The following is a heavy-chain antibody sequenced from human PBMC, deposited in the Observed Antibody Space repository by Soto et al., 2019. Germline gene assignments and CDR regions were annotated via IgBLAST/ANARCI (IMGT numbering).Heavy chain of an antibody. CDR3: ARATMSRYIVLMVYAIHYYYYGMDV. Sequence: ASVKVSCKVSGYTLTELSMHWVRQAPGKGLEWMGGFDPEDGETIYAQKFQGRVTMTEDTSTDTAYMELSSLRSEDTAVYYCARATMSRYIVLMVYAIHYYYYGMDVWGQGTTVTVSS. D-gene: IGHD2-8*01. V-gene: IGHV1-24*01. J-gene: IGHJ6*02. CDR1: GYTLTELS. CDR2: FDPEDGET.